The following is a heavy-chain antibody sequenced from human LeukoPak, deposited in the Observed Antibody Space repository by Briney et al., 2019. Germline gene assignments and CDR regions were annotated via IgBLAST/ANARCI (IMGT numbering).Heavy chain of an antibody. Sequence: GGSLRLSCAASGFTFSRYWMHWVRQAPGTGLVWVSRIHNDGSSTSYADSVNGRFTISRDNAKNTVYLQMNSLRAEDTAVYYCARGMYYDILTGPLGFDYWGQGTLVTVSS. CDR3: ARGMYYDILTGPLGFDY. CDR1: GFTFSRYW. V-gene: IGHV3-74*01. CDR2: IHNDGSST. D-gene: IGHD3-9*01. J-gene: IGHJ4*02.